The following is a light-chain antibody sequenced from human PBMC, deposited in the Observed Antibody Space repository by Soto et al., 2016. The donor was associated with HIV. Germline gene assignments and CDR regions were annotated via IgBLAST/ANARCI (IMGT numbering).Light chain of an antibody. CDR2: GQS. V-gene: IGLV3-19*01. CDR3: MSRDNNTNPVI. J-gene: IGLJ2*01. CDR1: SLRSYY. Sequence: SSELTQDLAVSVALGQTVKITCQGDSLRSYYATWYQQKPGQAPVFVIYGQSNRPSGIPDRFSGSSSGDRASLTITGAQAEDEADYYCMSRDNNTNPVIFGGGTKLTVL.